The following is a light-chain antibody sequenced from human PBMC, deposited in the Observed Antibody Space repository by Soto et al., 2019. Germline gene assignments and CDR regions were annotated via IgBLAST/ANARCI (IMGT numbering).Light chain of an antibody. J-gene: IGLJ1*01. V-gene: IGLV1-51*01. CDR2: DNN. CDR3: GTWDSSLSTSV. CDR1: SFNIGNNY. Sequence: QSVLIQPPSVSAAPGQKVTISCSGGSFNIGNNYVSWYQQLPGTAPKLLIYDNNERPSGIPDRFSGSKSGTSATLGITGLQTGDEADYYCGTWDSSLSTSVFGTGTKLTVL.